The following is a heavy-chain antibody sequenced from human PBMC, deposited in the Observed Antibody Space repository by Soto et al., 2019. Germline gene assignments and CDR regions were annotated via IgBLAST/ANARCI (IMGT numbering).Heavy chain of an antibody. D-gene: IGHD3-9*01. CDR1: GYTFTGYY. V-gene: IGHV1-8*02. Sequence: ASVKVSCKASGYTFTGYYMHWVRQAPGQGLEWMGWINPNSGNTGYAQKFQGRVTMTRNTSISTAYMELSSLRSEDTAVYYCARGHKFTKLSHYDILTGRRTYYYYMDVWGKGTTVTVSS. CDR3: ARGHKFTKLSHYDILTGRRTYYYYMDV. CDR2: INPNSGNT. J-gene: IGHJ6*03.